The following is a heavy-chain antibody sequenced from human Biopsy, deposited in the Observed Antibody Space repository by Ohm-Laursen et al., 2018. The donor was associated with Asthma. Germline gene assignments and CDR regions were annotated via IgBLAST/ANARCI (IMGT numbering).Heavy chain of an antibody. CDR2: LSVYNDNT. J-gene: IGHJ6*02. V-gene: IGHV1-18*01. CDR3: ARAVDYSHYYGIDV. Sequence: VASLKVSCKTSSYTFNSAGITWVLQAPGQGLDWMLWLSVYNDNTKVAQKLQDRVTMITDTSTSTAYMELRSLRSDDTAVYFCARAVDYSHYYGIDVWGQGTTVTVS. CDR1: SYTFNSAG. D-gene: IGHD3-10*01.